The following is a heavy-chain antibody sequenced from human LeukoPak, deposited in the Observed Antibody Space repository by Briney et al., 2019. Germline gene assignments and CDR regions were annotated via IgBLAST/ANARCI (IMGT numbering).Heavy chain of an antibody. CDR1: GYTFTGYY. V-gene: IGHV1-2*02. Sequence: GASVKVSCKASGYTFTGYYMHWVRQAPGQGLEWMGWINPNSGGTNYAQKFQGRVTMTRDTSISTAYMELSRLRSDDTAVYYCARVPITMVRGVITRFDYWGQGTLVTVSS. CDR3: ARVPITMVRGVITRFDY. J-gene: IGHJ4*02. D-gene: IGHD3-10*01. CDR2: INPNSGGT.